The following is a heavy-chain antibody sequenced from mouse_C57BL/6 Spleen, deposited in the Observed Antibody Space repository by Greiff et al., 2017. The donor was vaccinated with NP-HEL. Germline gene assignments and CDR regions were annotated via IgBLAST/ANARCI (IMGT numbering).Heavy chain of an antibody. V-gene: IGHV14-3*01. D-gene: IGHD2-2*01. CDR2: IDPANGNT. CDR1: GFNITNTY. Sequence: EVQLQQSVAELVRPGASVKLSCTASGFNITNTYMHWVKQRPEQGLEWIGRIDPANGNTKYAPKFQGKATITADTSSNTAYLQLSSLTAADTAICYCAGGLPPWFADWGQGTLVTVSA. CDR3: AGGLPPWFAD. J-gene: IGHJ3*01.